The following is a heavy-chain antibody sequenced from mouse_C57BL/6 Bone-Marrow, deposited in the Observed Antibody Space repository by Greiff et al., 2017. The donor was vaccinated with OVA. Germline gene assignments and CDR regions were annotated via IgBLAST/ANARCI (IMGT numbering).Heavy chain of an antibody. V-gene: IGHV1-9*01. CDR2: ILPGSGST. CDR3: ARRNYYCSSYPYWYFDV. J-gene: IGHJ1*03. Sequence: VQLQQSGAELMKPGASVKLSCKATGYTFTGYWIEWVKQRPGHGLEWIGEILPGSGSTNYNEKFKGKATFTADTSSNTAYMQLSSLTTEDSAIYYCARRNYYCSSYPYWYFDVWGTGTTVTVSS. CDR1: GYTFTGYW. D-gene: IGHD1-1*01.